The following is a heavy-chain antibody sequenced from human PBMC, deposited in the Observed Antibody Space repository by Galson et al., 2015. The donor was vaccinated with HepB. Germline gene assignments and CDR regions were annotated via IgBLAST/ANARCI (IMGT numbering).Heavy chain of an antibody. D-gene: IGHD6-13*01. CDR3: AKAPIAAADYYYYGMDV. CDR2: ISYDGSNK. J-gene: IGHJ6*02. CDR1: GFTFSSYG. Sequence: SLRLSCAASGFTFSSYGMHWVRQAPGKGLEWVAVISYDGSNKYYADSVKGRFTISRDNSKNTLYLQMNSLRAEDTAVYYCAKAPIAAADYYYYGMDVWGQGTTVTVSS. V-gene: IGHV3-30*18.